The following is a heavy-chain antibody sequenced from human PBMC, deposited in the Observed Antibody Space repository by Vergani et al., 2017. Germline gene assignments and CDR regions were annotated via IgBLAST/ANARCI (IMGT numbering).Heavy chain of an antibody. D-gene: IGHD3-3*01. J-gene: IGHJ3*02. CDR2: IYYSGST. CDR3: ARSHSIYDFWSGYRYDAFDI. CDR1: GSSISSGGYY. Sequence: QVQLQESGPGLVKPSQTLSLTCTVSGSSISSGGYYWSWIRQHPGKGLEWIGYIYYSGSTYYNPSLKSRITISVDTSKNQFSLKLSSVTAADPAVYYCARSHSIYDFWSGYRYDAFDIWGQGTMVTVSS. V-gene: IGHV4-31*03.